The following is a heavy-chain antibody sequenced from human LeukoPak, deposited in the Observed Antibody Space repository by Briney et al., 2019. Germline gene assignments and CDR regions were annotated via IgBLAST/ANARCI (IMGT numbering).Heavy chain of an antibody. J-gene: IGHJ6*02. D-gene: IGHD1-1*01. CDR2: LNQDGSET. V-gene: IGHV3-7*01. CDR3: ARERFDPWNSGSWHYGMDL. CDR1: GFTFSRYW. Sequence: PGGSLRLSRAASGFTFSRYWMSCVRQAPGKGLEWVANLNQDGSETYYVDSVKGRLTIARDNAKNPLCLQMNSMRPEDPAVYYCARERFDPWNSGSWHYGMDLWGQGPKVTVSS.